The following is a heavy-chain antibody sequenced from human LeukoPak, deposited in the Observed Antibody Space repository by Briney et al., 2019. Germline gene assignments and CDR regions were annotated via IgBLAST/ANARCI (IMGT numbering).Heavy chain of an antibody. D-gene: IGHD6-19*01. CDR1: GFTFSSYD. Sequence: GGSLRLSCAASGFTFSSYDMHWVRQATGKGLEWVSAIGTAGDTYYPGSVKGRFTITRENAKNSLYLQMNSLRAGDTAVYYCARASSGSGRYYYGMDVWGQGTTVTVSS. V-gene: IGHV3-13*01. CDR3: ARASSGSGRYYYGMDV. J-gene: IGHJ6*02. CDR2: IGTAGDT.